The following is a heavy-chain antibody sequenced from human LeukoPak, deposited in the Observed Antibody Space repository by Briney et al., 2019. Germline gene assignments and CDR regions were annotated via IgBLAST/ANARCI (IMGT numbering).Heavy chain of an antibody. V-gene: IGHV4-39*01. J-gene: IGHJ2*01. CDR2: IYYSGRT. CDR1: GGSISSSSYY. CDR3: ARQTLRYFDWTLSYWYFDL. Sequence: PSETLSLTCTVPGGSISSSSYYWGWIRQPPGKGLEWVERIYYSGRTYYNPSVKSRVIISVDTSKNQFSLKLSSVTAADTAVYYCARQTLRYFDWTLSYWYFDLWGRGTLVTVSS. D-gene: IGHD3-9*01.